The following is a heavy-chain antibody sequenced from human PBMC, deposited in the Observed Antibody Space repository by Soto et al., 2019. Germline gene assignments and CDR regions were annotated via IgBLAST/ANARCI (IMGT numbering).Heavy chain of an antibody. D-gene: IGHD4-17*01. CDR2: INAGNCDS. CDR3: ARELRGLYYFDY. CDR1: ECTLSSDT. J-gene: IGHJ4*02. Sequence: AAVKVSCKASECTLSSDTLHWVRQAPGQRLEWMGWINAGNCDSKYSQKFQGRVSISRDTSASTASMELSSLTSEDTAVYYCARELRGLYYFDYWGQGTLVTVSS. V-gene: IGHV1-3*01.